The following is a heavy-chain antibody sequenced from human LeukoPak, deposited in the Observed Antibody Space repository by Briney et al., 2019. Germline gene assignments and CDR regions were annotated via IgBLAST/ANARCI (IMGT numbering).Heavy chain of an antibody. CDR1: GFSFSGYW. J-gene: IGHJ4*02. Sequence: PGGSLRLSCAGSGFSFSGYWMTWVRQAPGKGLEWVANIKQDGSEKYYADSVKGRFTISRDNAKNSLYLQMNSLRAEDTAVYYCARETNDFWSGRRIDYWGQGTLVTVSS. D-gene: IGHD3-3*01. V-gene: IGHV3-7*01. CDR3: ARETNDFWSGRRIDY. CDR2: IKQDGSEK.